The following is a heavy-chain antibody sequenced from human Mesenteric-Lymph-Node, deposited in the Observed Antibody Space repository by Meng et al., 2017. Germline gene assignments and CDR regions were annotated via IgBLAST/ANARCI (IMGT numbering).Heavy chain of an antibody. CDR2: IHYSRSP. CDR1: GDSVSTNYF. V-gene: IGHV4-61*01. D-gene: IGHD3-10*01. Sequence: QVQLQESGPGLVRPSETLSLTCTVSGDSVSTNYFWSWLRQSPGKGLELIGYIHYSRSPNYNPSLKSRVSMSIDKSKNQFSLKLTSVTAADTAVYHCLRGSGGSVWGQGTLVTISS. J-gene: IGHJ1*01. CDR3: LRGSGGSV.